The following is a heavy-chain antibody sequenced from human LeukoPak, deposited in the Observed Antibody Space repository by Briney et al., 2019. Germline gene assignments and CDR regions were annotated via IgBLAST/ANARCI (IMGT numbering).Heavy chain of an antibody. J-gene: IGHJ4*02. CDR1: GYTFTSYA. Sequence: ASVNVSCKASGYTFTSYAMHWMRQAPGLRLEWMGWINAGNGNTKYSQEFQGRVTITRDTSASTAYMELSSLRSEDTAVYYCARTNYYDSSGGLEHFDYWGQGTLVTVSS. CDR2: INAGNGNT. V-gene: IGHV1-3*01. D-gene: IGHD3-22*01. CDR3: ARTNYYDSSGGLEHFDY.